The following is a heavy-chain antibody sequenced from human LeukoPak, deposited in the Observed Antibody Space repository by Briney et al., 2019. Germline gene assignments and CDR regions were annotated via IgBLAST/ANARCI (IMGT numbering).Heavy chain of an antibody. J-gene: IGHJ4*02. D-gene: IGHD3-3*01. CDR3: ASQRFLDY. CDR2: IKQDGSEK. Sequence: GGSLRLSCAASGFTFSNYWMNWVRQAPGKGLEWVANIKQDGSEKYYVDSVKGRFTISRNNAKNSLYLQLNSLRVEDTAVYYCASQRFLDYWGQGTLVTVSS. V-gene: IGHV3-7*01. CDR1: GFTFSNYW.